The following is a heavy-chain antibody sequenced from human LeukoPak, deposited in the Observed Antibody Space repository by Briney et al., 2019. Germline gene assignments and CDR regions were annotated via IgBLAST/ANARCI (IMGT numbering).Heavy chain of an antibody. D-gene: IGHD3-22*01. Sequence: PSETLSLTCAVYGGSFSGYYWSWIRQPPGKGLEWIGEINHSGSTNYNPSLKSRVTISVDTSKNQFSLKLSSVTAADTAVYYCARLLDYDSSGYPDTFDIWGQGTMVTVSS. CDR2: INHSGST. CDR1: GGSFSGYY. V-gene: IGHV4-34*01. J-gene: IGHJ3*02. CDR3: ARLLDYDSSGYPDTFDI.